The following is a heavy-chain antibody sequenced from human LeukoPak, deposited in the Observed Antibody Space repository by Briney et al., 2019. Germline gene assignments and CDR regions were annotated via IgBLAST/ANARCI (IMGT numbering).Heavy chain of an antibody. V-gene: IGHV4-31*03. CDR3: ARVIGYDQLDY. CDR2: IHYSGST. D-gene: IGHD5-12*01. J-gene: IGHJ4*02. Sequence: PSETLSLTCTVSGGSISSGDYYWSWIRQHPGKGLEWIGYIHYSGSTYYNPSLKSRVSTSVSTSNNRFSLQLSSVTAADTAVYYCARVIGYDQLDYWGQGTLVTVSS. CDR1: GGSISSGDYY.